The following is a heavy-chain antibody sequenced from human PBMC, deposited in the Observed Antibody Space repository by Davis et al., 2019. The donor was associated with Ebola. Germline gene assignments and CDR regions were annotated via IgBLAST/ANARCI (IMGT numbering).Heavy chain of an antibody. CDR1: GFTFSSYA. V-gene: IGHV3-21*01. J-gene: IGHJ4*02. CDR3: ARDLYYYDSSGYYYAFDY. Sequence: GESLKISCAASGFTFSSYAMNWVRQAPGKGLEWVSSISSSSSYIYYADPVKGRFTIPRNNAKNSLYLQMNSLRAEDTAVYYCARDLYYYDSSGYYYAFDYWGQGTLVTVSS. D-gene: IGHD3-22*01. CDR2: ISSSSSYI.